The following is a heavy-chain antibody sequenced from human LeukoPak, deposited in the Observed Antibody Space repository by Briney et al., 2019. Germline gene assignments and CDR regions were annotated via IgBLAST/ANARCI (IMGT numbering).Heavy chain of an antibody. CDR1: GFTFSNFW. J-gene: IGHJ4*02. CDR3: AKDPPNYYYDSSGYPWYFDY. CDR2: ISPDGTGT. Sequence: GGSLRLSCAASGFTFSNFWMHWVRQAPGKGLVWISRISPDGTGTNYADSMKGRFTISRDNSKNTLYLQMNSLRAEDTAVYYCAKDPPNYYYDSSGYPWYFDYWGQGTLVTVSS. D-gene: IGHD3-22*01. V-gene: IGHV3-74*01.